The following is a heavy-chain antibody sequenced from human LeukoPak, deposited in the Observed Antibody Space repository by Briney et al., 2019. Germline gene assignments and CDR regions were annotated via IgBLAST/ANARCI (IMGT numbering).Heavy chain of an antibody. CDR3: ARQTGRFDP. CDR1: GGSLSSHY. V-gene: IGHV4-59*11. J-gene: IGHJ5*02. CDR2: IYYNGNT. Sequence: KPSETLSLTCTVSGGSLSSHYWAWIRQPPGKGLEWIGYIYYNGNTNYNPSLKSRVTISVDTSKNQFSLRLISVTAADTAVYYCARQTGRFDPWGQGTLVTVSS.